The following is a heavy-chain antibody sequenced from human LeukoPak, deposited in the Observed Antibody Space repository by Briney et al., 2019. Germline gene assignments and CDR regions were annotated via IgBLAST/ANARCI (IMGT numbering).Heavy chain of an antibody. J-gene: IGHJ4*02. CDR3: ASFQGSPLDY. V-gene: IGHV4-31*03. CDR2: IYYSGST. D-gene: IGHD6-13*01. Sequence: SETLSLTCTVSGGSISSGGYYWSWIRQHPGKGLEWIGYIYYSGSTYYNPSIKSRVTITVNTYKNQFSLKLRSVTAADTAVYYCASFQGSPLDYLGQGTLVTVSS. CDR1: GGSISSGGYY.